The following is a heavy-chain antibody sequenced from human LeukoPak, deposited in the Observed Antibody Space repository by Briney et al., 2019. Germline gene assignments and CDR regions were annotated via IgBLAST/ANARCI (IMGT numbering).Heavy chain of an antibody. V-gene: IGHV3-7*01. CDR1: GFTFSSYW. CDR2: IKQDGSEK. J-gene: IGHJ4*02. D-gene: IGHD6-19*01. CDR3: ASGLISRYSSGWYYFDY. Sequence: GGSLRLSCAASGFTFSSYWMSWVRQAPGKGLEWVAIIKQDGSEKYYVDSVKGRFTISRDNAKNSLYLQMNSLRAEDTAVYYCASGLISRYSSGWYYFDYWGQGTLVTVSS.